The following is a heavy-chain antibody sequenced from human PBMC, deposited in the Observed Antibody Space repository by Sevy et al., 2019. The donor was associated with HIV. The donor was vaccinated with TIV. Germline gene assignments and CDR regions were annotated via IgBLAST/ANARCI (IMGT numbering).Heavy chain of an antibody. V-gene: IGHV3-23*01. CDR2: LSFGCGKI. J-gene: IGHJ4*02. CDR1: GFAFYDYS. Sequence: GGSLRLSCAASGFAFYDYSMSWIRQAPGKGLEWVATLSFGCGKINYADSVKGRFTISRDNSKNSFYLQMDNLRVEDTALYCGAGDRCTRPHDYWGQGTRVTVSS. D-gene: IGHD2-8*01. CDR3: AGDRCTRPHDY.